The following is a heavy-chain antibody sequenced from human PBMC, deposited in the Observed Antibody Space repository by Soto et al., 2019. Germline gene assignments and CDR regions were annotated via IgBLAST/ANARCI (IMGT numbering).Heavy chain of an antibody. CDR3: ERDKSPAEMAFGF. D-gene: IGHD3-3*01. J-gene: IGHJ4*02. CDR2: IYTNAGGST. Sequence: GGSLRLSCAASGFTVSNNYMSWVRQAPGKGLEWVSIIYTNAGGSTYYADSVRGRFTISRDNSKNTLYLQLNSLRAEDTAVYYCERDKSPAEMAFGFWGQGTLVTVSS. V-gene: IGHV3-53*01. CDR1: GFTVSNNY.